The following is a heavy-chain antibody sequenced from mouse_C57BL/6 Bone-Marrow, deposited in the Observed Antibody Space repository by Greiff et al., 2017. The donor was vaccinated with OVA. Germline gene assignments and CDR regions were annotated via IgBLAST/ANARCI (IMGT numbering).Heavy chain of an antibody. J-gene: IGHJ1*03. Sequence: DVHLVESGAELVKPGASVKLSCTASGFNIKDYYMHWVKQRTEQGLEWIGRIDPEDGETKYAPKFQGKATITADTSSNTAYLQLSSLTSEDTAVYYCARLLRSGPHWYFDVWGTGTTVTVSS. D-gene: IGHD1-1*01. CDR1: GFNIKDYY. CDR2: IDPEDGET. CDR3: ARLLRSGPHWYFDV. V-gene: IGHV14-2*01.